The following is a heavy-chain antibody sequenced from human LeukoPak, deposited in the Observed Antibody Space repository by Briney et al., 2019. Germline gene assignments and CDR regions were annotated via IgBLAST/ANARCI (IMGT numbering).Heavy chain of an antibody. CDR2: IYYSGST. D-gene: IGHD2-2*01. CDR1: GGSISSYY. CDR3: ARGPRGAGYCSSTSCYPYYYYYMDV. J-gene: IGHJ6*03. V-gene: IGHV4-59*01. Sequence: SETLSLTCTVSGGSISSYYWSWIRQPPGKGLEWIGYIYYSGSTNYNPSPKSRVTISVDKSKNQFSLKLSSVTAADTAVYYCARGPRGAGYCSSTSCYPYYYYYMDVWGKGTTVTVSS.